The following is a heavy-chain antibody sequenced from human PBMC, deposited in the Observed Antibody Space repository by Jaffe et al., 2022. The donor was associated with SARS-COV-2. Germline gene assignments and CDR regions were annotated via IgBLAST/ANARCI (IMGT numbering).Heavy chain of an antibody. Sequence: QVQLVQSGAEVKKPGSSVKVSCKASGGTFSSYAISWVRQAPGQGLEWMGGIIPIFGTANYAQKFQGRVTITADESTSTAYMELSSLRSEDTAVYYCASCRGFRYSSGWSEIDAFDIWGQGTMVTVSS. D-gene: IGHD6-19*01. CDR3: ASCRGFRYSSGWSEIDAFDI. CDR1: GGTFSSYA. J-gene: IGHJ3*02. V-gene: IGHV1-69*01. CDR2: IIPIFGTA.